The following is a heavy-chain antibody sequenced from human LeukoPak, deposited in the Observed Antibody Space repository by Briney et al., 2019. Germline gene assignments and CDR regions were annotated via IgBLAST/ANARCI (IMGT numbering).Heavy chain of an antibody. CDR2: IYTSGST. CDR1: GGSISSGDYY. Sequence: SQTLSLTCTVSGGSISSGDYYWSWIRQPAGKGLEWIGRIYTSGSTNYNPSLKSRVTISVDTSKNQFSLKLSSVTAADTAVYYCARVGYSYGWDWFDPWGQGTLVTVSS. J-gene: IGHJ5*02. V-gene: IGHV4-61*02. CDR3: ARVGYSYGWDWFDP. D-gene: IGHD5-18*01.